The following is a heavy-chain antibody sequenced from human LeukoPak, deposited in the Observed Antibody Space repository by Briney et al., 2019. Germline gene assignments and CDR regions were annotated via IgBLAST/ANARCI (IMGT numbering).Heavy chain of an antibody. V-gene: IGHV5-10-1*01. CDR2: IDPSDSYT. Sequence: GESLKISRKGSGYSFTSYWISWVRQMPGKGLEWMGRIDPSDSYTNYSPSFQGHVTISADKSISTAYLQWSSLKASDTAMYYCASTPIAVAGIGSFDIWGQGTMVTVSS. D-gene: IGHD6-19*01. CDR1: GYSFTSYW. J-gene: IGHJ3*02. CDR3: ASTPIAVAGIGSFDI.